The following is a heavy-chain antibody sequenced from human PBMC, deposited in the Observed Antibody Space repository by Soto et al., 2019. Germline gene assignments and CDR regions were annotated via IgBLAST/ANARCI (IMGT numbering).Heavy chain of an antibody. D-gene: IGHD1-1*01. V-gene: IGHV1-18*01. J-gene: IGHJ4*02. Sequence: QVHLVQSGAEVKNPGASVKVSCKGSGYDFTTYGITWVRQAPGQGLEWMAWISAHNGNTNYAPNLQGRVTVTRDTSTSTAYIELRGVRCDGTAVYYCARGRYGDYWGQGALVTVSS. CDR2: ISAHNGNT. CDR1: GYDFTTYG. CDR3: ARGRYGDY.